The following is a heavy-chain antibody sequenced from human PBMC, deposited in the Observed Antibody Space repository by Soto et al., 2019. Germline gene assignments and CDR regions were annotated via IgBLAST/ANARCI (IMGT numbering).Heavy chain of an antibody. Sequence: QVQLVQSGAEVKKPGASVKVSCKASGYTFTGYYMHWVRQAPGQGLEWMGWINPNSGGTNYAQKFQGWVTRTRDTSISTAYMELSRLRSDDTAVYYCARANGPYGDYVDFYGHTLDYWGQGTLVTVSS. D-gene: IGHD4-17*01. V-gene: IGHV1-2*04. CDR3: ARANGPYGDYVDFYGHTLDY. CDR2: INPNSGGT. J-gene: IGHJ4*02. CDR1: GYTFTGYY.